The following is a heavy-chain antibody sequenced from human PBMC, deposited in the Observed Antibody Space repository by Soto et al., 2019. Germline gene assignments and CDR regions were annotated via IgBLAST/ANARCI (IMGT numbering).Heavy chain of an antibody. V-gene: IGHV4-59*01. CDR2: IYYSGST. CDR1: GGSISSYY. CDR3: ARAGSYYDILTGYYISEWWFDP. J-gene: IGHJ5*02. D-gene: IGHD3-9*01. Sequence: SETLSLTCTVSGGSISSYYWSWIRQPPGKGLEWIGYIYYSGSTNYNPSLKSRVTISVDTSKNQFSLKLSSVTAADTAVYYCARAGSYYDILTGYYISEWWFDPWGQGTLVTVSS.